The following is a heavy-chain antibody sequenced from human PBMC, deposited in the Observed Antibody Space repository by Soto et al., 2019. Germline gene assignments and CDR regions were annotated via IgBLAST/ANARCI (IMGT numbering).Heavy chain of an antibody. Sequence: PGGSLRLSCAASGFTFSSYAMSWVRQAPGKGLEWVSAISGSGGSTYYADSVKGRFTISRDNSKNTLYLQMNSLRAEDTAVYYCAKLPSPYDSSGYYYADNWFDPWGQGTLVTVSS. D-gene: IGHD3-22*01. CDR3: AKLPSPYDSSGYYYADNWFDP. CDR2: ISGSGGST. J-gene: IGHJ5*02. CDR1: GFTFSSYA. V-gene: IGHV3-23*01.